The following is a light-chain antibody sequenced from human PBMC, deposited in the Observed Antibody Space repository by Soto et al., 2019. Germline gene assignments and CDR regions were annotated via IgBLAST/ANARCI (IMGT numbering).Light chain of an antibody. Sequence: QSALTQPASVSGSPGQSITISCTGTSSDVGAYNFVSWYQQHPDKAPKLMIYDVSSRPSGVSNRFSGSKSGNTASLAISGLQAEDEADYYCSSYTSSRTYVFGAGTKLTVL. J-gene: IGLJ1*01. CDR1: SSDVGAYNF. CDR3: SSYTSSRTYV. V-gene: IGLV2-14*01. CDR2: DVS.